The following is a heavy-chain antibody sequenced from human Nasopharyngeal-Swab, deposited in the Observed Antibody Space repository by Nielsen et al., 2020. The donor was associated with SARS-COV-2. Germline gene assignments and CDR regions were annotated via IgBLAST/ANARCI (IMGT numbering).Heavy chain of an antibody. V-gene: IGHV3-7*03. D-gene: IGHD3-3*01. CDR3: ARDRDGVDWSGWDDAFDI. CDR2: IKHDGSEK. J-gene: IGHJ3*02. Sequence: VRQAPGKGLEWVANIKHDGSEKYSVDSVKGRFTISRDNAKNSLYLQMNSLRAEDTAVYYCARDRDGVDWSGWDDAFDIWGQGTMVTVPS.